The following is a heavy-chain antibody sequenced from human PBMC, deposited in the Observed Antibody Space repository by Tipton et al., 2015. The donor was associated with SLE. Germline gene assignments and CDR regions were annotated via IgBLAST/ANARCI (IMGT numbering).Heavy chain of an antibody. D-gene: IGHD6-19*01. CDR2: INHSGST. V-gene: IGHV4-31*03. Sequence: TLSLTCTVSGGSISSGDYLWSWIRQHPGKGLEWIGEINHSGSTNYNPSLKSRVTISVDTSKNQFSPKLSSVTAADTAVYYCARALSSGWYYYWGQGTLVTVSS. CDR1: GGSISSGDYL. J-gene: IGHJ4*02. CDR3: ARALSSGWYYY.